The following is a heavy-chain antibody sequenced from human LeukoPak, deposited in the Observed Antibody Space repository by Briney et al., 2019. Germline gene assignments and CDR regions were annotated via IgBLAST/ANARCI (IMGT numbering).Heavy chain of an antibody. CDR2: ISYDGSNK. D-gene: IGHD6-13*01. V-gene: IGHV3-30-3*01. J-gene: IGHJ4*02. CDR3: AREGPYSSSWYYFDY. CDR1: GFTFSSYA. Sequence: GRSLRLSCAASGFTFSSYAMHWVRQAPGKGLEWVAVISYDGSNKYYAGSVKGRFTISRDNSKNTLYLQMNSLRAEDTAVYYCAREGPYSSSWYYFDYWGQGTLVTVSS.